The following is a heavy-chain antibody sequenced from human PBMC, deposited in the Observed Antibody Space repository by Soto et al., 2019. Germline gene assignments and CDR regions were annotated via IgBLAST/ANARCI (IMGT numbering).Heavy chain of an antibody. CDR3: TTDLGLGDAFDI. CDR1: GFTFSNAW. V-gene: IGHV3-15*01. Sequence: EVQLVESGGGLVKPGGSLRLSCAASGFTFSNAWMSWVRQAPGKGLEWVGRIKSKTDGGTTDYAAPVKGRFTISRDDSKNTLYLQMNSLKTEDTAVYYCTTDLGLGDAFDIWGQGTMVTVSS. D-gene: IGHD7-27*01. J-gene: IGHJ3*02. CDR2: IKSKTDGGTT.